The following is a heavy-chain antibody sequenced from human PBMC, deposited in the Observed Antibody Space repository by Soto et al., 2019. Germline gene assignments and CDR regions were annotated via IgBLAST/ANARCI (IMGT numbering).Heavy chain of an antibody. D-gene: IGHD6-13*01. J-gene: IGHJ5*02. Sequence: QVQLVQSGAEVKKPGSSVKVSCKASGGTFSSYAISWVRQAPGQGLEWMGGIIPIFGTANYAQKFQGRVTITADESTSPAYMALSSLRSEDTAVYYCASRIAAAGTNWFDPWGQGTLVTVSS. CDR2: IIPIFGTA. CDR1: GGTFSSYA. V-gene: IGHV1-69*12. CDR3: ASRIAAAGTNWFDP.